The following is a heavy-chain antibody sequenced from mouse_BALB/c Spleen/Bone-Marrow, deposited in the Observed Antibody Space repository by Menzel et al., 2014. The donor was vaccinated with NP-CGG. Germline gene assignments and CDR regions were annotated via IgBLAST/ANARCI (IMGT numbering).Heavy chain of an antibody. D-gene: IGHD2-4*01. Sequence: EVQLQQSGPELVKPGASVKISCKTSGYTFTEYTMHWVEQSHGKSLKWIGGINPNSGGTSYNQKFRGKATLTVDKSSSTAYMELRSLTSEDSAVYYCARPIYYDFFYWYFDVWGAGTTVTVSS. CDR3: ARPIYYDFFYWYFDV. CDR2: INPNSGGT. V-gene: IGHV1-18*01. J-gene: IGHJ1*01. CDR1: GYTFTEYT.